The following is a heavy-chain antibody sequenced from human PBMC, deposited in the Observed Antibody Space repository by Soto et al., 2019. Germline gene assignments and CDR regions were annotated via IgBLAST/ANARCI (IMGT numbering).Heavy chain of an antibody. CDR3: ARAWYCSGGTCYFDH. Sequence: ASVKVSCKASGYTFTSYYMHWVRQAPGQGLEWMGIINPSGGSTSYAQKLQGRVTMTTDTSTSTAYMEQRSLRSDDTAVYYCARAWYCSGGTCYFDHWGQGTLVTVSS. CDR2: INPSGGST. V-gene: IGHV1-46*01. J-gene: IGHJ4*02. D-gene: IGHD2-15*01. CDR1: GYTFTSYY.